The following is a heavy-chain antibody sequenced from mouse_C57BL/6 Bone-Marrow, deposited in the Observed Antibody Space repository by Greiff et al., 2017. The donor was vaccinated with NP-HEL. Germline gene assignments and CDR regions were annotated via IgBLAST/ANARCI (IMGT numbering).Heavy chain of an antibody. Sequence: VQLQQSGPELVKPGASVKIPCKASGYTFTDYNMDWVKQSHGKSLEWIGDINPNNGGTIYNQKFKGKATLTVDKSSSTAYMELRSLTSEDTAVYYCARTPYDGYSWYFDVWGTGTTVTVSS. V-gene: IGHV1-18*01. CDR1: GYTFTDYN. CDR2: INPNNGGT. D-gene: IGHD2-3*01. J-gene: IGHJ1*03. CDR3: ARTPYDGYSWYFDV.